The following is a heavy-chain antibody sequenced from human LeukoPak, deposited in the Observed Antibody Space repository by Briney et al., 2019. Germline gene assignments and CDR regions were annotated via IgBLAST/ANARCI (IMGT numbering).Heavy chain of an antibody. V-gene: IGHV3-64D*06. J-gene: IGHJ4*02. CDR1: GFTFSRYA. CDR3: VKDEGYHGSGSSYYFDY. Sequence: PGGSLRLSCSASGFTFSRYAMHWVRQAPGKGLEYVSAISSNGGSTYYADSVKGRFTISRDNSKNTLYLQMSSLRAEDTAVYYCVKDEGYHGSGSSYYFDYWGQGTLVTVSS. CDR2: ISSNGGST. D-gene: IGHD3-10*01.